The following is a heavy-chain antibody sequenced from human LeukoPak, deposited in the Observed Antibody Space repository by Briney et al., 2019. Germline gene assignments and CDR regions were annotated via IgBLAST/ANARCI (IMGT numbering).Heavy chain of an antibody. D-gene: IGHD6-13*01. CDR2: IYYSGST. V-gene: IGHV4-59*01. CDR1: GGSISSYY. CDR3: ARSIKTAAGTWVDY. J-gene: IGHJ4*02. Sequence: SETLSLTCTVSGGSISSYYWSWIRQPPGKGLEWIGYIYYSGSTNYNPSLKSRVTISVDTSKNQFSLKLSSVTAADTAVYYCARSIKTAAGTWVDYWGQGTLVTVPS.